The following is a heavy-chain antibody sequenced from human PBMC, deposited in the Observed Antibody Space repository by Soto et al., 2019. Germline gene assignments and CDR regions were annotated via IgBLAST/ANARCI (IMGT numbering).Heavy chain of an antibody. Sequence: PGGSLRLSCAASGFTFSSYAMSWVRQAPGKGLEWVSAISGSGGSTYYADSVKGRFTISRDNSKNTLYLQMNSLRAEDTAVYYCAKVANYYDSSGSYYFDYWGQGALVTVSS. CDR3: AKVANYYDSSGSYYFDY. CDR2: ISGSGGST. D-gene: IGHD3-22*01. J-gene: IGHJ4*02. V-gene: IGHV3-23*01. CDR1: GFTFSSYA.